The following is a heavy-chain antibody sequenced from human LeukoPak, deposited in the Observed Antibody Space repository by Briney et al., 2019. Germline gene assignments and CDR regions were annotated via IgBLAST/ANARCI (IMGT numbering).Heavy chain of an antibody. V-gene: IGHV1-69*01. J-gene: IGHJ5*02. CDR3: ASFLGEGCSSTSCYIASWFDP. D-gene: IGHD2-2*02. CDR2: IIPIFGTA. Sequence: SVKVSCKASGGTFSSYAISWVRQAPGQGLEWMGGIIPIFGTANYAQKFQGRVTITAGESTSTAYMELSSLRSEDTAVYYCASFLGEGCSSTSCYIASWFDPWGQGTLVTVSS. CDR1: GGTFSSYA.